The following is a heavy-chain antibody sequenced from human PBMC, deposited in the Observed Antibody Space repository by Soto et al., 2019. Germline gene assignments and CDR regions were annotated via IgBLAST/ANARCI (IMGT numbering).Heavy chain of an antibody. CDR3: ARARFLEWLTVYFDY. Sequence: ASVKVSCKASGGTFSSYAISWVRQAPGQGLEWMGGIIPIFGTANYAQKFQGRVTITADESTSTAYMELSSLRSEDTAVYYCARARFLEWLTVYFDYWGQGTLVTVSS. V-gene: IGHV1-69*13. CDR2: IIPIFGTA. J-gene: IGHJ4*02. D-gene: IGHD3-3*01. CDR1: GGTFSSYA.